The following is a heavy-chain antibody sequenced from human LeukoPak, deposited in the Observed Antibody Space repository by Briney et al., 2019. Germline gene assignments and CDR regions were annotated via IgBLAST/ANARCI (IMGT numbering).Heavy chain of an antibody. V-gene: IGHV3-66*02. CDR2: IYSGGST. Sequence: GGSLRLSCAASGFTVSSNYMSWVRQAPRKGLEWVSVIYSGGSTYYADSVKGRFTISRDNSKNTLYLQMNSLRAEDTAVYYCSVCRGNPNYFDYWSQGTLVTVSS. CDR3: SVCRGNPNYFDY. J-gene: IGHJ4*02. CDR1: GFTVSSNY. D-gene: IGHD2-8*01.